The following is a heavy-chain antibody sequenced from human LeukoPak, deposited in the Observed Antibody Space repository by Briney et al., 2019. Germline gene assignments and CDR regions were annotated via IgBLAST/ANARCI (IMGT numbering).Heavy chain of an antibody. CDR1: GYTFTDYY. J-gene: IGHJ6*02. CDR2: INPNSGGT. CDR3: ARGELVITFGRVIVLGSMDV. V-gene: IGHV1-2*06. D-gene: IGHD3-16*02. Sequence: ASVKVSCKASGYTFTDYYMHWVRQAPGQGLEWMGRINPNSGGTNYAQKFQGRVTMTRDTSISTAYMELSRLRSDDTAVYYCARGELVITFGRVIVLGSMDVWGQGTTVTVSS.